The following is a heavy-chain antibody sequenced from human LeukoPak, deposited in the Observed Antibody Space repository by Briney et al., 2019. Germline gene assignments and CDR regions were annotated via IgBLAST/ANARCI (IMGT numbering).Heavy chain of an antibody. CDR2: ISAYNGNT. J-gene: IGHJ4*02. V-gene: IGHV1-18*01. D-gene: IGHD3-22*01. Sequence: GASVKVSCKASGYTFTSYGISWVRQAPGQGLEWMGWISAYNGNTNYAQKLQGRVTMTTDTSTSTAYMELRSLRSDDTAVYYCARDHTNYYDSSGYYYNPEKDYWGQGTLVTVSS. CDR3: ARDHTNYYDSSGYYYNPEKDY. CDR1: GYTFTSYG.